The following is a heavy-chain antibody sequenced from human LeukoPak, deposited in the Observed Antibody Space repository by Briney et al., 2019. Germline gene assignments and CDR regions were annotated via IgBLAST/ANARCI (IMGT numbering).Heavy chain of an antibody. CDR1: GGSISSYY. CDR3: ARHDFWSGHWFDP. V-gene: IGHV4-59*01. D-gene: IGHD3-3*01. CDR2: IYYSGST. Sequence: SETLSLTCTVSGGSISSYYWSWIRQPPGKGLEWIGYIYYSGSTNYNPSLKSRVTISVDTSKNQFSLKLSSVTAADTAVYYCARHDFWSGHWFDPWGQGTLVTVSS. J-gene: IGHJ5*02.